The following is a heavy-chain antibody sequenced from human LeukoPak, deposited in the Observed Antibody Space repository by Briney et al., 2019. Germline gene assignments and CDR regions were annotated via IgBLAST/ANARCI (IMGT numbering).Heavy chain of an antibody. Sequence: PGGSLRLSCAASGSTFSDYEMNWVRQAPGKGLEWLSYISTGGRTVKYADSVKGRFTISRDNARSSLFLQMSNLRVEDTAVYFCARGATVTYYFDHWGQGALVAVSS. D-gene: IGHD4-17*01. CDR1: GSTFSDYE. V-gene: IGHV3-48*03. CDR3: ARGATVTYYFDH. J-gene: IGHJ4*02. CDR2: ISTGGRTV.